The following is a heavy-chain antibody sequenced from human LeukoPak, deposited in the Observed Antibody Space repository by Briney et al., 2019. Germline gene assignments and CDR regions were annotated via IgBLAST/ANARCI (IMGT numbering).Heavy chain of an antibody. J-gene: IGHJ4*01. CDR1: GFTFRTSW. V-gene: IGHV3-74*01. D-gene: IGHD5-12*01. Sequence: GGSLRLSCAASGFTFRTSWMHWVRQAPGKGLMWVSFINRDGSSTNYVDSVKGRFTISRDNSKNTLYLQMNSLRPEDTAVYYCARVDIVATINDYWGQGTLVTVSS. CDR2: INRDGSST. CDR3: ARVDIVATINDY.